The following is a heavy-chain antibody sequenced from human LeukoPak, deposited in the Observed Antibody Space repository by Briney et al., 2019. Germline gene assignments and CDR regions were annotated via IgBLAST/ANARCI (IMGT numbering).Heavy chain of an antibody. CDR2: ISGSGTRT. CDR1: GLTFSSYD. D-gene: IGHD3-3*02. J-gene: IGHJ4*02. CDR3: AKGASAGTFANY. Sequence: GGSLRLSCAASGLTFSSYDMNWVRQAPGKGLEWLSGISGSGTRTYYADSVKGRFTVSRDNPENTLYMQMNSLRAEDTAVYYCAKGASAGTFANYWGQGTPVTVSS. V-gene: IGHV3-23*01.